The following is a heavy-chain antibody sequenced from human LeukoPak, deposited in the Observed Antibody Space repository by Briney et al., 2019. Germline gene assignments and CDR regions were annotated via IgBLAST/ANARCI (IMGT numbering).Heavy chain of an antibody. D-gene: IGHD4-17*01. CDR1: GFTFSSYA. V-gene: IGHV3-23*01. Sequence: PGGSLRLSCAASGFTFSSYAMSWVRQAPGKGLEWVSAISGSGGSTYYADSVKGRVTISRDNSKSTLYLQMNSLRAEDTAVYYCAKDYGDNRNNWFDPWGQGTLVTVSS. CDR3: AKDYGDNRNNWFDP. CDR2: ISGSGGST. J-gene: IGHJ5*02.